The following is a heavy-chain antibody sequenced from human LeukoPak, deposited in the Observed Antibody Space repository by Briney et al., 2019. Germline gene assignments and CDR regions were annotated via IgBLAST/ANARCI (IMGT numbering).Heavy chain of an antibody. Sequence: GGSLRLSCAASGFTFSSYAMHWVRQAPGKGLEWVAVISYDGSNKYYADSVKGRFTISRDNSKNTLYLQMNSLRAEDTAVHYCARDGSYYGSGSYYNAGGYFDYWGQGTLVTVSS. V-gene: IGHV3-30*04. D-gene: IGHD3-10*01. CDR1: GFTFSSYA. CDR2: ISYDGSNK. J-gene: IGHJ4*02. CDR3: ARDGSYYGSGSYYNAGGYFDY.